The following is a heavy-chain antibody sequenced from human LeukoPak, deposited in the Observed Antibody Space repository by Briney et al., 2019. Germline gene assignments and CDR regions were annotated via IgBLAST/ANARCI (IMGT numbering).Heavy chain of an antibody. J-gene: IGHJ6*04. CDR3: ARGGFGESHYYYGMDV. CDR1: GYTFTSYA. V-gene: IGHV1-3*01. CDR2: INAGNGNT. D-gene: IGHD3-10*01. Sequence: ASVKVSCKASGYTFTSYAMHWVRQAPGQRLEWMRWINAGNGNTKYSQKFQGRVTITRDTSASTAYMELSSLRSEDTAVYYCARGGFGESHYYYGMDVWGKGTTVTVSS.